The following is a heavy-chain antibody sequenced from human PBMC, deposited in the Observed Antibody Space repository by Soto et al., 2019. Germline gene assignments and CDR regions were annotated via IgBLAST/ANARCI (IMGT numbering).Heavy chain of an antibody. D-gene: IGHD3-10*01. V-gene: IGHV4-59*12. CDR3: ARESVLVRIGRYGMDV. Sequence: SETLSLTCTVSGGSISSYYWSWIRQPPGKGLEWIRYIYYSGSTNYNPSLKSRVTISVDTSKNQFSLKLSSVTAADTAVYYCARESVLVRIGRYGMDVWGQGTTVTVS. CDR2: IYYSGST. CDR1: GGSISSYY. J-gene: IGHJ6*02.